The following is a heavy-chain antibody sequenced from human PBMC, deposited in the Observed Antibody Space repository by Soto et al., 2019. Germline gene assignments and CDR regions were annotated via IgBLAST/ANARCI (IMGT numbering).Heavy chain of an antibody. V-gene: IGHV3-23*01. D-gene: IGHD2-2*02. CDR2: ISGSGGST. Sequence: GGSLRLSCAASGFTFSSYAMSWVRQAPGKGLEWVSAISGSGGSTYYADSVKGRFTISRDISKNTLYLQMNSLSAEDTAVYDYAGVMRYCSSASCYSSGLDIWGQGTMVTVSS. J-gene: IGHJ3*02. CDR1: GFTFSSYA. CDR3: AGVMRYCSSASCYSSGLDI.